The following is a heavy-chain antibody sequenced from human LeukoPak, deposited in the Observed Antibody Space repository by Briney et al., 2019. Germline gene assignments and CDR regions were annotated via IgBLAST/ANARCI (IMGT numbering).Heavy chain of an antibody. CDR2: ISSSSSYI. CDR3: ARGGVRGVLQNDY. CDR1: GFTFSSYS. J-gene: IGHJ4*02. D-gene: IGHD3-10*01. V-gene: IGHV3-21*01. Sequence: SGGSLRLSCAASGFTFSSYSINWVRQAPGKGLEWVSSISSSSSYIYYADSVKGRFTISRDNAKNSLYLQMNSLRAEDTAVYYCARGGVRGVLQNDYWGQGTLVTVSS.